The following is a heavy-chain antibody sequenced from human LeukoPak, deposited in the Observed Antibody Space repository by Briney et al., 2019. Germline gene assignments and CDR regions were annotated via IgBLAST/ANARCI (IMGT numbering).Heavy chain of an antibody. J-gene: IGHJ4*02. D-gene: IGHD5-18*01. Sequence: SETLSLTCTVSLCSISSYYWSWIRQPPGKGLEWIGYIYYSGSTNYNPSLKSRVTISVDTSKNQFSLKLSSVTAADTAVYYCARVTAMVNFDYWGQGTLVTVSS. V-gene: IGHV4-59*01. CDR3: ARVTAMVNFDY. CDR2: IYYSGST. CDR1: LCSISSYY.